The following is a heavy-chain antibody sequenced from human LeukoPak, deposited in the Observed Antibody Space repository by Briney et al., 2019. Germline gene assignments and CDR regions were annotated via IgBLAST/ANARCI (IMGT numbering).Heavy chain of an antibody. CDR1: GGSMSGFY. CDR3: ARIYSSSWFLNWFDP. D-gene: IGHD6-13*01. Sequence: SETLSLTCTVSGGSMSGFYWSWIRQPPGKGLEWIGYIYYTESTDYNPSLKSRVTILADTSKNQFSLKLNSVTAADTAVYYCARIYSSSWFLNWFDPWGQGTLVTVSS. J-gene: IGHJ5*02. CDR2: IYYTEST. V-gene: IGHV4-59*08.